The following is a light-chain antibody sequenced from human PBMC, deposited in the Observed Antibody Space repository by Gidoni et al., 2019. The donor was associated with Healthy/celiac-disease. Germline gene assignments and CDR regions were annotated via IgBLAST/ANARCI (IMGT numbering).Light chain of an antibody. CDR3: QQSYSTPWT. CDR1: QSISSY. J-gene: IGKJ1*01. V-gene: IGKV1-39*01. CDR2: GAS. Sequence: DIQMTQSPSSLSASVGDRVTITCRASQSISSYLNWYQQKPGKAPNLLIYGASSLQSGVPSRFSGSGSGTDFTLTISSLQPEDFATYYCQQSYSTPWTFXXXTKVEIK.